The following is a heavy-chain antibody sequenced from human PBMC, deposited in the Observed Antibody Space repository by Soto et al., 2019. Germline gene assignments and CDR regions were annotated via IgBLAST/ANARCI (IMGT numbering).Heavy chain of an antibody. V-gene: IGHV5-51*01. Sequence: GESLKISCKGSGYSFTSYWIGWVRQMPGKGLEWMGIIYPGDSETRYSPSFQGQVTISADKSTTTAHLQWSSLKASDTAMYYCVRFPTNGTTDYWGLGTLVTAPQ. J-gene: IGHJ4*02. CDR1: GYSFTSYW. CDR2: IYPGDSET. CDR3: VRFPTNGTTDY. D-gene: IGHD1-7*01.